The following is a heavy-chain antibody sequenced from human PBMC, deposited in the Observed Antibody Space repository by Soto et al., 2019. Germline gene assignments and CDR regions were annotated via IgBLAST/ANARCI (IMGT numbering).Heavy chain of an antibody. D-gene: IGHD2-2*01. J-gene: IGHJ6*02. CDR2: ISGSGGST. Sequence: GGSLRLSCAASGFTFSSYAMSWVRQAPGKGLEWVSAISGSGGSTYYADSVKGRFTISRDNSKNTLYLQMNSLRAEDTAVYYCAKDAVPAAMLSYYYYGMDVWGQGTTVTVSS. CDR1: GFTFSSYA. V-gene: IGHV3-23*01. CDR3: AKDAVPAAMLSYYYYGMDV.